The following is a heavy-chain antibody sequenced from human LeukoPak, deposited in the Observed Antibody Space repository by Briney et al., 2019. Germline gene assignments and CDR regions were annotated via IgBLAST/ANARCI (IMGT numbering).Heavy chain of an antibody. CDR1: GGTFSSYA. D-gene: IGHD3-22*01. CDR2: IIPIFGTA. J-gene: IGHJ3*02. Sequence: ASVKVSCKASGGTFSSYAISWVRQAPGQGLEWMGGIIPIFGTANYAQKFQGRVTITADESTSTAYMELSSLRSEDTAVYYCARGGWNYDSSGYSNDAFDIWGQGTMVTVSS. CDR3: ARGGWNYDSSGYSNDAFDI. V-gene: IGHV1-69*13.